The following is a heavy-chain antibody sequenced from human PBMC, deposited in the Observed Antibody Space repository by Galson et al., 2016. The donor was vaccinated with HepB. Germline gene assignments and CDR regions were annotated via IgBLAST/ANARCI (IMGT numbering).Heavy chain of an antibody. V-gene: IGHV4-59*01. CDR3: ASSNLLRGRFGP. CDR1: AGSIKTYY. Sequence: SETLSLTCTVSAGSIKTYYWSWIRQPPGKGLEWIGYIYYSGSTNYHPSLKSRVTISIDTSKNQFSLKLRSVTAADTAVYYRASSNLLRGRFGPWGPGTLVTVSS. D-gene: IGHD3-10*01. CDR2: IYYSGST. J-gene: IGHJ5*02.